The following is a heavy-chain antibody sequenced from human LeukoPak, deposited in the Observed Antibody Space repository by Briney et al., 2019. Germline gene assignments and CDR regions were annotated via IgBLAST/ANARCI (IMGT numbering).Heavy chain of an antibody. J-gene: IGHJ4*02. CDR1: GFTFSSYA. D-gene: IGHD3-3*01. Sequence: GGSLRLSCAASGFTFSSYAMSWVRQAPGKGLEWVSAISGSGGTTYYADSVEGRFTISRDNSKNTVYLQMNSLRAEDTAVYYCAKGSHIGFWSGYSLGFDFWGRGTLVTVSS. CDR3: AKGSHIGFWSGYSLGFDF. V-gene: IGHV3-23*01. CDR2: ISGSGGTT.